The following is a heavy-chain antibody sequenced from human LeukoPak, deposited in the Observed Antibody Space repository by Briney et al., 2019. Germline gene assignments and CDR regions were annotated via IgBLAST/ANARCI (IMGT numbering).Heavy chain of an antibody. CDR3: ASRPGDEYGDYSDAFDI. D-gene: IGHD4-17*01. CDR1: GGSISSGSDY. Sequence: SETLSLTCTVSGGSISSGSDYWGWVRQPPGKGLEWIGSIYYSGYTYYNPSLKSRVTISVDTSRNQFSLKLSSVTAADTAVYYCASRPGDEYGDYSDAFDIWGQGTMVTVSS. CDR2: IYYSGYT. V-gene: IGHV4-39*07. J-gene: IGHJ3*02.